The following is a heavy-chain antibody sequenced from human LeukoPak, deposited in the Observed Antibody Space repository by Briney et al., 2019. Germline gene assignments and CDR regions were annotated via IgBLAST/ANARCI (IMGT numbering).Heavy chain of an antibody. D-gene: IGHD3-10*01. CDR3: AKDYYGSGSYYLPFDY. J-gene: IGHJ4*02. V-gene: IGHV3-23*01. CDR2: ISPSGDRT. Sequence: PGGSLRLSCVASGFTFSSSAMSWVRQAPGKGLEWVSVISPSGDRTKYADSVKGRFTIPRDNSKNTLYLQMNSLRAEDTAVYYCAKDYYGSGSYYLPFDYWGQGTLVTVSS. CDR1: GFTFSSSA.